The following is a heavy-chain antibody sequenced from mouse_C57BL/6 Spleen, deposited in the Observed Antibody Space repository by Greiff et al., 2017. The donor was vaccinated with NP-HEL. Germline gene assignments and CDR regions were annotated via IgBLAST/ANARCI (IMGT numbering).Heavy chain of an antibody. CDR2: ISYDGSN. CDR1: GYSITSGYY. Sequence: EVKLQESGPGLVKPSQSLSLTCSVTGYSITSGYYWNWIRQFPGNKLEWMGYISYDGSNNYNPSLKNRISITRDTSKNQFFLKLNSVTTEDTATYYCASARKYYFDYWGQGTTLTVSS. J-gene: IGHJ2*01. V-gene: IGHV3-6*01. CDR3: ASARKYYFDY.